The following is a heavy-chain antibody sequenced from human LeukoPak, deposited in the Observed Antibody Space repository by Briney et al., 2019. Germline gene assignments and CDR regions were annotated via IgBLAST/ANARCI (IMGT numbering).Heavy chain of an antibody. Sequence: VASVKVSCKASGYTFSNFGLTWVRQAPGQGLEWVGWISGYSGNANYAQKLQGRVTMTTDTSTSTAYMELRSLRSDDTAVYYCARDLPSRAIFGVVIGGAVFDDWFDPWGQGTLVTVSS. V-gene: IGHV1-18*01. CDR1: GYTFSNFG. CDR2: ISGYSGNA. J-gene: IGHJ5*02. CDR3: ARDLPSRAIFGVVIGGAVFDDWFDP. D-gene: IGHD3-3*01.